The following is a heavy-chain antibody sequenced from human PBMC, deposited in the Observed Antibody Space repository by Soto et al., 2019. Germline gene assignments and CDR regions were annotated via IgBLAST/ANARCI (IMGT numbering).Heavy chain of an antibody. CDR3: ARDSRKSGTGYSSGWYGLDYYYGMDV. Sequence: KASETLSLTCTVSGGSISSYYWSWIRQPPGKGLEWIGYIYYSGSTNYNPSLKSRVTISVDTSKNQFSLKLSSVTAADTAVYYCARDSRKSGTGYSSGWYGLDYYYGMDVWGQGTTVTVSS. V-gene: IGHV4-59*01. D-gene: IGHD6-19*01. CDR1: GGSISSYY. CDR2: IYYSGST. J-gene: IGHJ6*02.